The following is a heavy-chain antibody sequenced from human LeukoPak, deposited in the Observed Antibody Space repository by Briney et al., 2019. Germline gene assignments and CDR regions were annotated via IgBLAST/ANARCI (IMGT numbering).Heavy chain of an antibody. Sequence: SVKVSCKISGGIYRITAIAWVRQAPGQGLEWMGGIIPMSDTANYAQKFQGRVTITRDDSTSTAYMELSSLISDDTALYYCATYGGNTAEYFQHWGQGTLVTVSS. CDR3: ATYGGNTAEYFQH. V-gene: IGHV1-69*05. D-gene: IGHD4-23*01. CDR1: GGIYRITA. J-gene: IGHJ1*01. CDR2: IIPMSDTA.